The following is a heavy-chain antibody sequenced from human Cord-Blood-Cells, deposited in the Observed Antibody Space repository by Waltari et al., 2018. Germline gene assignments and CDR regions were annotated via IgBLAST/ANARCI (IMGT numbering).Heavy chain of an antibody. CDR2: IITSVGTA. D-gene: IGHD3-3*01. CDR1: GGTFSSYA. Sequence: QVQLVQSGAEVKKPGSSVKVSCKASGGTFSSYAISWVRQAPGQGLEWVGGIITSVGTANCAQKLQGRVTITADESTSTAYMELSSLRSEDTAVYYCARGLRFLEWLLPFDYWGQGTLVTVSS. J-gene: IGHJ4*02. CDR3: ARGLRFLEWLLPFDY. V-gene: IGHV1-69*01.